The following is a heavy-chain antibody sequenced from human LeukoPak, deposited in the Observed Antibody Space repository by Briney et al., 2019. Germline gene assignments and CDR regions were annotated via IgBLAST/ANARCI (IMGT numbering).Heavy chain of an antibody. D-gene: IGHD6-13*01. V-gene: IGHV3-53*01. CDR3: ARDHAPAGGGPDC. CDR1: GLTVSSNN. CDR2: IYTGGIT. J-gene: IGHJ4*02. Sequence: GGSLGLSRAASGLTVSSNNMAWVRQAPGKGLEWVSVIYTGGITYYADSVQGRFTIYRDNSKNTAYLQMNSLRVEDTALYYCARDHAPAGGGPDCWGQGTQVTVSS.